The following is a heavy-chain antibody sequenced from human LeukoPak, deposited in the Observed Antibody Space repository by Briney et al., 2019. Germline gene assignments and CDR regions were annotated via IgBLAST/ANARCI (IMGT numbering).Heavy chain of an antibody. V-gene: IGHV3-33*01. CDR1: GFTFSSYG. CDR2: IWYDGSNK. CDR3: TTDLFWSGFYPLGY. Sequence: GGSLRLSCAASGFTFSSYGMHWVRQAPGKGPEWVAVIWYDGSNKYYADSVKGRFTISRDDSKNTLYLQMNSLKTEDTAVYYCTTDLFWSGFYPLGYWGQGTLVTVSS. J-gene: IGHJ4*02. D-gene: IGHD3-3*01.